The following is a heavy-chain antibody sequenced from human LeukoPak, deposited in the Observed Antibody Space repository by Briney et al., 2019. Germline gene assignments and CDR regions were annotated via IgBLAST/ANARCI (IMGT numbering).Heavy chain of an antibody. D-gene: IGHD2-8*02. CDR3: ATYRQVLLPFES. CDR1: GFTFSTFA. V-gene: IGHV3-23*01. Sequence: GGSLRLSCEASGFTFSTFAMIWVRQPPGKGLEWVSSIFPSGGEIHYADSVRGRFAISRDNSKSTLSLQMNSLRAEDTAIYYCATYRQVLLPFESWGQGTLVTVSS. J-gene: IGHJ4*02. CDR2: IFPSGGEI.